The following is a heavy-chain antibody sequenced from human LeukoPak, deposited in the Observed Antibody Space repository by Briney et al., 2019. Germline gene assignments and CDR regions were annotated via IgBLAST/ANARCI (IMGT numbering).Heavy chain of an antibody. CDR2: IRYDGSNK. CDR1: GFTFSSYG. CDR3: AKDLTGTTYMAYYFDY. D-gene: IGHD1-14*01. Sequence: GGSLRLSCAASGFTFSSYGMHWVRQAPGKGLEWVAFIRYDGSNKYYADSVKGRFTISRDNSKNTLYLQMNSLRAEDTAVYYCAKDLTGTTYMAYYFDYWGQGTLVTVSS. J-gene: IGHJ4*02. V-gene: IGHV3-30*02.